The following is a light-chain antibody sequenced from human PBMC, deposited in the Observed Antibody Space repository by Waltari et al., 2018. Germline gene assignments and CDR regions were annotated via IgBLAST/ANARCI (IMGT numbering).Light chain of an antibody. CDR3: CSYAGTYSLI. J-gene: IGLJ2*01. CDR2: DVS. Sequence: QSALTQPRSVSGSPGLSVTISCTGTSSDVGGYDLVSWYQQHPGKAPKLMIHDVSRRPSGVPDRFSGSKSGNTASLTIFGLQAEDEADYYCCSYAGTYSLIFGGGTKVIVL. V-gene: IGLV2-11*01. CDR1: SSDVGGYDL.